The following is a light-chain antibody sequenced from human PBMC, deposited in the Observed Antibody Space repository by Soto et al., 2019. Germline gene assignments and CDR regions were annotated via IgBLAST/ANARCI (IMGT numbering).Light chain of an antibody. CDR1: QGIGSA. CDR2: DAS. Sequence: AIQLTQSPSSLSASIGDRVTITCRARQGIGSALAWYQQAPGKPPKLLIFDASTLENGVPSRFSGCGSGTDFTLTISSLQPEDFATYYCLLFNTYPQAFGGGTKVEIK. CDR3: LLFNTYPQA. V-gene: IGKV1-13*02. J-gene: IGKJ4*01.